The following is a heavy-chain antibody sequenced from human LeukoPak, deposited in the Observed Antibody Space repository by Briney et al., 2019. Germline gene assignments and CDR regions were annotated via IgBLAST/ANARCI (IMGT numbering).Heavy chain of an antibody. CDR1: GGSTSSYY. Sequence: MPSETLSLTCTVSGGSTSSYYWSWIRQPPGKGLEWIGYIYYSGSTNYNPSLKSRVTISVDTSKNQFSLKLSSVTAADTAVYYCARVFGDLIDYWGQGTPVTVSS. CDR2: IYYSGST. V-gene: IGHV4-59*01. CDR3: ARVFGDLIDY. J-gene: IGHJ4*02. D-gene: IGHD4-17*01.